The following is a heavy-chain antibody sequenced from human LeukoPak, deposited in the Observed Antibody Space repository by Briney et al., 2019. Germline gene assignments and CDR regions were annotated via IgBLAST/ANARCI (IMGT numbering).Heavy chain of an antibody. Sequence: PSETLSLTCSVSGYSISSGYYWGWIRQPPGKGLEWIGNIYHDGNTYYNPSLKSRVTISVDTSKNQFSLRLSSVTAADTAVYYCARFFRTVWGPPYYWGPGTLVTVSS. D-gene: IGHD2-8*02. V-gene: IGHV4-38-2*02. J-gene: IGHJ4*02. CDR2: IYHDGNT. CDR1: GYSISSGYY. CDR3: ARFFRTVWGPPYY.